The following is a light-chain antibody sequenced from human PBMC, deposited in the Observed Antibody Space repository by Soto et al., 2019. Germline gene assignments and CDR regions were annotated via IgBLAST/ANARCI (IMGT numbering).Light chain of an antibody. Sequence: DIQITQSPSSLSASVGDRVTITCRASQGISTYLNWYQQKPGKAPKLLIYAASSLQSGVPSRFSGSGSETDLTLTTSSLQPEHFATYSCQQSYSTTWTFGPGTKVEIK. CDR2: AAS. V-gene: IGKV1-39*01. CDR1: QGISTY. J-gene: IGKJ1*01. CDR3: QQSYSTTWT.